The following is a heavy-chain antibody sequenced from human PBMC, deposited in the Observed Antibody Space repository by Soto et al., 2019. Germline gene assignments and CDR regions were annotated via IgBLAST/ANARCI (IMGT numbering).Heavy chain of an antibody. J-gene: IGHJ4*02. D-gene: IGHD3-3*01. CDR1: GGSVSSASYY. Sequence: PSETLSLTCTVSGGSVSSASYYWSWIRQPPGKGLEWIGYVYYTGSTNYNPSLKSRVTISVDTSKNQFSLKLTSVTAADTAMYYCARALEHLYFDYWGQGTLVTVSS. CDR3: ARALEHLYFDY. CDR2: VYYTGST. V-gene: IGHV4-61*01.